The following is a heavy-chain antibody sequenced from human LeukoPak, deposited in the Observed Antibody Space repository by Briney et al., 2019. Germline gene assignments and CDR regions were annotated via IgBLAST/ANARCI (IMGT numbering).Heavy chain of an antibody. CDR2: ISSSSYI. Sequence: GGSLRLSCAASGFTFSSYTMNWVRQAPGKGLEWVSSISSSSYIYYADSVKGRLTISRDNAKNSLYLQMNSLRAEDTAVYYCARDPTPRYCSGGSCYTHYGMDVWGQGTTVTVSS. J-gene: IGHJ6*02. CDR1: GFTFSSYT. V-gene: IGHV3-21*01. D-gene: IGHD2-15*01. CDR3: ARDPTPRYCSGGSCYTHYGMDV.